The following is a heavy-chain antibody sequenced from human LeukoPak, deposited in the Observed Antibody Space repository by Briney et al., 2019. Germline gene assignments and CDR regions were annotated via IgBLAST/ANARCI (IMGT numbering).Heavy chain of an antibody. CDR3: ARGPNSDDFWSGYPAY. CDR1: GGSISSGSYY. J-gene: IGHJ4*02. Sequence: SETLSLTCTVSGGSISSGSYYWSWIRQPAGKGLEWIGRIYTSGSTNYNPSLKSRVTISVDTSKNQFSLKLSSVTAAGTAVYYCARGPNSDDFWSGYPAYWGQGTLVTVSS. V-gene: IGHV4-61*02. CDR2: IYTSGST. D-gene: IGHD3-3*01.